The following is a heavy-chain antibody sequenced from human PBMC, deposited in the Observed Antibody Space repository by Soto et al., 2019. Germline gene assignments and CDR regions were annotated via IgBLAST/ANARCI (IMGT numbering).Heavy chain of an antibody. CDR2: IDPSDSYT. CDR1: GYSFTSDW. D-gene: IGHD2-15*01. J-gene: IGHJ6*02. CDR3: ARRWNYYYCGMDV. Sequence: LGESLKISCKGSGYSFTSDWISWVRQMPGKGLEWMGRIDPSDSYTNYSPSFQGHVTISADKSISTAYLQWSSLKASDTAMYYCARRWNYYYCGMDVWGQGTTVTVS. V-gene: IGHV5-10-1*01.